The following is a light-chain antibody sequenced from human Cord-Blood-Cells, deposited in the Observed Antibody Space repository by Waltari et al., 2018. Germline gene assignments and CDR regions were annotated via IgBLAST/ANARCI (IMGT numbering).Light chain of an antibody. CDR1: QSISSY. V-gene: IGKV1-39*01. J-gene: IGKJ1*01. Sequence: DIQMTQSPSSLSASVGDRVTITCRASQSISSYLNWYQQKPGKAPKLLIYAASSSQSGVPSRFSGSGSGTEFTLTISSLQPEDFATYYCQQSYSTPWTFGQGTKVEIK. CDR2: AAS. CDR3: QQSYSTPWT.